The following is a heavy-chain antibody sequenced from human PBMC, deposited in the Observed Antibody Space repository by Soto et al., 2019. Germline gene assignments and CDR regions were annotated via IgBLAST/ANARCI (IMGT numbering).Heavy chain of an antibody. CDR1: GGSISSGDYY. V-gene: IGHV4-30-4*01. J-gene: IGHJ5*02. D-gene: IGHD3-10*01. Sequence: SETLSLTCTVSGGSISSGDYYWSWIRQPPGKGLEWIGYTYYSGSTYYNPSLKSRVTISVDTSKNQFSLKLSSVTAADTAVYYCAREYYYGSERQYNWFDPWGQGTLVTVSS. CDR3: AREYYYGSERQYNWFDP. CDR2: TYYSGST.